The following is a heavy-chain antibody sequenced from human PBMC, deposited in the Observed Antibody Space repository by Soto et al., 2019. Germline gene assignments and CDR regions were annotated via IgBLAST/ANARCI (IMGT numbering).Heavy chain of an antibody. Sequence: EVQLVESGGGLVQPGGSLILSCAASGFTFSSYAMHWVRQAPGKGLEFVSAVSSNGGSTYYASSVKGRFTVSRDNSKNTLFLQMGSLRPEDMAVYFCARGRTVTTYDAFDIWGLGTMVTVSS. D-gene: IGHD1-1*01. V-gene: IGHV3-64*01. J-gene: IGHJ3*02. CDR1: GFTFSSYA. CDR3: ARGRTVTTYDAFDI. CDR2: VSSNGGST.